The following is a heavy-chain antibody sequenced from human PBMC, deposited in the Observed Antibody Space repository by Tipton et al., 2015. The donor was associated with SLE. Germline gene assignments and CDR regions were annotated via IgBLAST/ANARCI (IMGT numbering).Heavy chain of an antibody. CDR3: ARACLIFGVVHPYCYGMDV. V-gene: IGHV4-31*03. J-gene: IGHJ6*02. Sequence: TLSLTCTVSGGSISSGGYYWSWIRQHPGKGLEWTGYIYYSGSTYYNPSLKSRVTISVDTSKNQFSLKLSSVTAADTAVYYCARACLIFGVVHPYCYGMDVWGQGTTVTVSS. D-gene: IGHD3-3*01. CDR2: IYYSGST. CDR1: GGSISSGGYY.